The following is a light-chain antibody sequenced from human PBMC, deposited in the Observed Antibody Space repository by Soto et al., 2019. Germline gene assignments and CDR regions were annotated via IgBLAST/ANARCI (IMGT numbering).Light chain of an antibody. CDR2: GAS. CDR1: QSVSSNY. CDR3: QHYGSSPPVT. J-gene: IGKJ2*01. V-gene: IGKV3-20*01. Sequence: EIVLTQSPGTLSLSPGERATLSCRASQSVSSNYLSWCQQKPGLAPRLLIYGASSRANGIPDRFSGSGSGTDFTLNISRLEPEDFAVYYCQHYGSSPPVTFAQGTKLEIK.